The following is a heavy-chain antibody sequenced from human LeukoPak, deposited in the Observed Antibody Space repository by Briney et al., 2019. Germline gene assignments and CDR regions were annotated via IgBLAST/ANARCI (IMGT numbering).Heavy chain of an antibody. V-gene: IGHV4-34*01. J-gene: IGHJ4*02. D-gene: IGHD4-17*01. CDR1: GGSFIGYY. Sequence: SETLSLTCAVYGGSFIGYYWTWIRQSPGKGLEWIGEINHSGTTNYNPSLKSRGTISVDTSKNQFSLKLSSVTAADTAVYYCASTFVTVPDFWGQGTLVTVSS. CDR2: INHSGTT. CDR3: ASTFVTVPDF.